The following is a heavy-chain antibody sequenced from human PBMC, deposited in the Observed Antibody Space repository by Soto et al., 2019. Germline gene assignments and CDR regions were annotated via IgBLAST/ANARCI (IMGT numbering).Heavy chain of an antibody. Sequence: QVQLQQWGAGLLKPSETLSLTCAVYGGSLSDNYWNWIRQPPGKGLEWIGEINHSGNTNYNPSLKSRVSMSVDTSKNQVSLKLRSETAAETAVYYCARGDSLSYDSWSAYYAAKGAYCMDVWGKRDHGNRLL. V-gene: IGHV4-34*01. CDR2: INHSGNT. CDR1: GGSLSDNY. CDR3: ARGDSLSYDSWSAYYAAKGAYCMDV. D-gene: IGHD3-3*01. J-gene: IGHJ6*03.